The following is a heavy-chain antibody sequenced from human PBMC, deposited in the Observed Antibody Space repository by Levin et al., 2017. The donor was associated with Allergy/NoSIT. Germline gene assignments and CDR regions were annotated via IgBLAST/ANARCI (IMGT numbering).Heavy chain of an antibody. V-gene: IGHV3-20*01. J-gene: IGHJ3*02. D-gene: IGHD4-17*01. CDR2: INWNGGST. CDR1: GFTFDDYG. Sequence: GESLKISCAASGFTFDDYGMSWVRQAPGKGLEWVSGINWNGGSTGYADSVKGRFTISRDNAKNSLYLQMNSLRAEDTALYHCARTYGDHGGAFDIWGQGTMVTVSS. CDR3: ARTYGDHGGAFDI.